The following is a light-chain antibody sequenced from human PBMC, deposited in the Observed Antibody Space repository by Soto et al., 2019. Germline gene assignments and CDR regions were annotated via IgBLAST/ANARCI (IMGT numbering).Light chain of an antibody. Sequence: SYELTQPPSVSVSPGQTARITCSGDKLGDKYACWYQQKPGQSPVLVIYQDSKRPSGIPERFSGSNSGNTATLTISGTQATDKADYYCQAWDSRVFGTGTKVKVL. V-gene: IGLV3-1*01. CDR1: KLGDKY. CDR3: QAWDSRV. J-gene: IGLJ1*01. CDR2: QDS.